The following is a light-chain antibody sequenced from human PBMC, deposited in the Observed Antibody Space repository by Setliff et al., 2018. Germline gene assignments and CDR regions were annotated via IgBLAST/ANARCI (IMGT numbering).Light chain of an antibody. CDR2: EVS. CDR1: SSDVGSYNV. Sequence: QSALAQPASVSGSPGQSITISCSGTSSDVGSYNVVSWYQQHPGKAPKLIIFEVSNRPSGIPNRFSGSKSGNTASLSISGLQAEDEADYYCSSYTSLSTRVFGTGTKVTVL. V-gene: IGLV2-14*02. J-gene: IGLJ1*01. CDR3: SSYTSLSTRV.